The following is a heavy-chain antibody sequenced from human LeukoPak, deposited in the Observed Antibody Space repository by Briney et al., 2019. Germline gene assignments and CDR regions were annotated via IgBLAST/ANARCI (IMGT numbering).Heavy chain of an antibody. Sequence: SETLSLTCTVSGGSISNYYWTWIRQPPGKGLEWIGYIYYSGSTNYNPSLKSRVTISVDTSKNRFSLKLSSVTAADTAVYYCARGGYDILTGYYPQDAFDIWGQGTMVTVSS. CDR3: ARGGYDILTGYYPQDAFDI. J-gene: IGHJ3*02. CDR2: IYYSGST. V-gene: IGHV4-59*01. D-gene: IGHD3-9*01. CDR1: GGSISNYY.